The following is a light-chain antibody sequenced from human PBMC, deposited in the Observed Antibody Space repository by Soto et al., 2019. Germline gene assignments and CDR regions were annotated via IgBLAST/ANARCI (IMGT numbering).Light chain of an antibody. J-gene: IGLJ2*01. Sequence: QSALTQPRSVSGSPGQSVTLSCTGTSSDVGGYDYVSWYQQHPDKAPKLIIYDVSRRPSGVPDRFSGSKSDNTASLTISGLQAEDDADYYCCSYAGSNILVFGGGTKLTVL. V-gene: IGLV2-11*01. CDR1: SSDVGGYDY. CDR3: CSYAGSNILV. CDR2: DVS.